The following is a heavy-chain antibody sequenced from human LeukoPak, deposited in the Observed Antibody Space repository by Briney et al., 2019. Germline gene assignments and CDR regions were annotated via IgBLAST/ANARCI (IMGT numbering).Heavy chain of an antibody. CDR2: IKQDGSEK. Sequence: GGSLRLSCAASGFTFSSYWMSWVRQAPGKGLEWVANIKQDGSEKYYVDSVKGRFTISRDNAKNSLYLQMNSLRAEDTAVYYCARSSSWYIYYYYGMDVWGQGTTVTVSS. CDR3: ARSSSWYIYYYYGMDV. V-gene: IGHV3-7*01. CDR1: GFTFSSYW. J-gene: IGHJ6*02. D-gene: IGHD6-13*01.